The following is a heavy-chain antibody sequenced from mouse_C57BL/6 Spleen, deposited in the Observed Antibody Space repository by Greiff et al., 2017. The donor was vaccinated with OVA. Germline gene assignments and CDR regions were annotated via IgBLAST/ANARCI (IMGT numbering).Heavy chain of an antibody. J-gene: IGHJ4*01. Sequence: QVQLQQPGAELLRPGSSVKLSCQASGYTFTSYWLDWVKQRPGQGLEWIGHIYPSVSEPPYHQKFKDKSTLTVDKSSSTAYMQLSSLTSEDSAVYYCAKGWSYAMDYWGQGTSVTVSS. CDR3: AKGWSYAMDY. CDR2: IYPSVSEP. CDR1: GYTFTSYW. D-gene: IGHD2-3*01. V-gene: IGHV1-61*01.